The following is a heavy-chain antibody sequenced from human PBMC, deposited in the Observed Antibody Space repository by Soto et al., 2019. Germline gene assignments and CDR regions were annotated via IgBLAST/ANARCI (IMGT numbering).Heavy chain of an antibody. CDR1: GGTFSSYA. V-gene: IGHV1-69*01. CDR2: IIPIFGTA. Sequence: QVQLVQSGAEVKKPGSSVKVSYKASGGTFSSYAISWVRQAPGQGLEWMGGIIPIFGTANYAQKFQGRVTITADESTSTAYMELSSLRSEDTAVYYCARDRAAMGANQDLDYWGQGTLVTVSS. J-gene: IGHJ4*02. CDR3: ARDRAAMGANQDLDY. D-gene: IGHD1-26*01.